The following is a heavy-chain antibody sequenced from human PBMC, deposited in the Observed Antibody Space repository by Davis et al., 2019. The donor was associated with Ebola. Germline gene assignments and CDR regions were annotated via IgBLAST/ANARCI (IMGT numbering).Heavy chain of an antibody. Sequence: PGGSLRLSCAASGFSFSNCWMSWVRQAPGKGLEWVANIKEDGSEKYYVDSVKGRFTISRDNAKNTLYLQMNSLRAEDTAVYYCESETRLGYWGQGTLVTVSS. CDR2: IKEDGSEK. CDR1: GFSFSNCW. D-gene: IGHD1-1*01. V-gene: IGHV3-7*01. CDR3: ESETRLGY. J-gene: IGHJ4*02.